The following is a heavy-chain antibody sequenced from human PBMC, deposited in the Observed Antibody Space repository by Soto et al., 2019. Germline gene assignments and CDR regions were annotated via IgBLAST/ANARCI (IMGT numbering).Heavy chain of an antibody. CDR2: LYWDDDK. D-gene: IGHD2-15*01. Sequence: QITLTESGPTLVKPTQTLTLTCTVSGFSLSTSGVGVAWIRQPPGKALERLALLYWDDDKRYRPSLESRLTITKDASKIRLVLTMTDMDSVDTATYYCAYLPCSGGRCYLFFFSGMVVWGQGATVTVAS. CDR3: AYLPCSGGRCYLFFFSGMVV. J-gene: IGHJ6*02. CDR1: GFSLSTSGVG. V-gene: IGHV2-5*02.